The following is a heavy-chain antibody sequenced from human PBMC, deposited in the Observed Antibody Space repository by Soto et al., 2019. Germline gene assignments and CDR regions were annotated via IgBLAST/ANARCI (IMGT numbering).Heavy chain of an antibody. V-gene: IGHV1-69*01. CDR3: AKDQASGQGSFDS. Sequence: VKVSCKASGGTFSSYAISWVRQAPGQGLEWMGGIIPIFGTANYAQKFQGRVTITADESTSTAYMELSSLRADDTAVYYCAKDQASGQGSFDSWGQGTLVTVSS. D-gene: IGHD2-15*01. J-gene: IGHJ4*02. CDR2: IIPIFGTA. CDR1: GGTFSSYA.